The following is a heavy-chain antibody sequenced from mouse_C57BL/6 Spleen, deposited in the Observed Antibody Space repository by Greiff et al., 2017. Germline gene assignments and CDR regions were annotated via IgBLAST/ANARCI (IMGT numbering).Heavy chain of an antibody. CDR1: GYAFSSYW. V-gene: IGHV1-80*01. Sequence: QVQLKESGAELVKPGASVTISCKASGYAFSSYWMNWVKQRPGQGLEWIGQIYPGDGDTTYNGKFKGKAKLTADKSSSTAYMQLSSLTSEDSAVYFCAQLTGTEGYIDYWGQGTTLTVSS. J-gene: IGHJ2*01. CDR3: AQLTGTEGYIDY. CDR2: IYPGDGDT. D-gene: IGHD4-1*01.